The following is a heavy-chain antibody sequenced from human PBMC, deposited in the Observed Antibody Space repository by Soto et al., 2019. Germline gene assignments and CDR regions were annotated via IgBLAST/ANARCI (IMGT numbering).Heavy chain of an antibody. V-gene: IGHV3-48*02. CDR1: GFRSRSYS. J-gene: IGHJ4*02. CDR3: AIFPKSVSQQLYFAY. Sequence: PGGSLRLSCVASGFRSRSYSMNWVRQAQRKGPEWVAYVSGSGNTQYYADSVKGRFTISRDNAKQSLYLQLNSLRDEDTAVYYCAIFPKSVSQQLYFAYLRQAALFTV. CDR2: VSGSGNTQ. D-gene: IGHD4-4*01.